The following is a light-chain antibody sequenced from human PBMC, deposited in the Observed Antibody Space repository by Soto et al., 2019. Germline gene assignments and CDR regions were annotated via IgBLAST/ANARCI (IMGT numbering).Light chain of an antibody. CDR3: QQYVNYPWT. Sequence: IVLTQSPGTLSLSPGERATLSCRASQRVISSYLAWFQQRPGRAPRLLIYGASKRATDIPDRFTGSGSGTDFALTISRLEPEDFAVYYCQQYVNYPWTVGQGTKVDIK. V-gene: IGKV3-20*01. CDR2: GAS. CDR1: QRVISSY. J-gene: IGKJ1*01.